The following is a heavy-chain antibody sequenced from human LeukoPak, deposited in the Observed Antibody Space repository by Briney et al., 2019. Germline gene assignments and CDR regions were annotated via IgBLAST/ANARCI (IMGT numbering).Heavy chain of an antibody. V-gene: IGHV1-8*02. Sequence: GASVKVSCKASGGTFSNYIFNWVRQATGQGLEWMGWMNPKGGNTGCAQKLQGRVTMTRNNSISTAYMELSSLRSEDTAMYFCARGPSLHTNWVGGRWFDPWGQGTRVTVSS. CDR1: GGTFSNYI. D-gene: IGHD1-1*01. CDR2: MNPKGGNT. J-gene: IGHJ5*02. CDR3: ARGPSLHTNWVGGRWFDP.